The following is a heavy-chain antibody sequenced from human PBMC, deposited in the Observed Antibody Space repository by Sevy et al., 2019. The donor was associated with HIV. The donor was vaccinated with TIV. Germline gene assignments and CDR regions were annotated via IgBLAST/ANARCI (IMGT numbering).Heavy chain of an antibody. V-gene: IGHV1-46*01. CDR2: INPSGGST. CDR1: GYTFTSYY. D-gene: IGHD3-22*01. J-gene: IGHJ3*02. CDR3: ARDWRFYYDSSGSTQPPDDAFDI. Sequence: ASVKVSCKASGYTFTSYYMHWVRQAPGQGLEWMGIINPSGGSTSYSQKFQGRVTMTRDTSTSTVYMELSSLRSEDTAVYYCARDWRFYYDSSGSTQPPDDAFDIWGQGTMVTVSS.